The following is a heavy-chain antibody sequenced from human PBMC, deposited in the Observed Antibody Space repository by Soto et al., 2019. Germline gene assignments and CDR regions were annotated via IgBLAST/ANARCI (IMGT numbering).Heavy chain of an antibody. J-gene: IGHJ4*02. Sequence: EVQLLESGGGLVQPGGSLRLSCAASGITLSNYPMGWVRQAPGKGLDWVSGISGSGDRTYYADSAKGRFTISKDISRNSLSLQLDSLGVEDTAVYFCVKDDGGYPSTAPHWGQGTLVTVSS. CDR2: ISGSGDRT. V-gene: IGHV3-23*01. D-gene: IGHD3-22*01. CDR1: GITLSNYP. CDR3: VKDDGGYPSTAPH.